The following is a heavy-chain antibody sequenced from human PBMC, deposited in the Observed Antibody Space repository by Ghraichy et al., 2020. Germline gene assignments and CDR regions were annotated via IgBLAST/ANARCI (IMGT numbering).Heavy chain of an antibody. V-gene: IGHV3-23*01. J-gene: IGHJ4*02. CDR1: GFTFSSYA. D-gene: IGHD1-26*01. CDR3: AKDLVGAVYYFDY. CDR2: ISGSGGST. Sequence: GESLNISCAASGFTFSSYAMSWVRQAPGKGLEWVSAISGSGGSTYYADSVKGRFTISRDNSKNTLYLQMNSLRAEDTAVYYCAKDLVGAVYYFDYWGQGTLVTVSS.